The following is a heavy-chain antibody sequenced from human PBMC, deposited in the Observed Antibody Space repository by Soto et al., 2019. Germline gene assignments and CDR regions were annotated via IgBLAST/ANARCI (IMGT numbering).Heavy chain of an antibody. V-gene: IGHV3-23*01. Sequence: GSLRLSCAASGFTFMSYAMGCLLQAPVKGLEWVSAISAYGGGTHYADSVKGRFTISRDNSKNTLYLQMNSLRAEDTAVYYCAKDPDSSGMVRGGPYFDYWGQGTLVTVSS. CDR3: AKDPDSSGMVRGGPYFDY. CDR2: ISAYGGGT. D-gene: IGHD3-10*01. J-gene: IGHJ4*02. CDR1: GFTFMSYA.